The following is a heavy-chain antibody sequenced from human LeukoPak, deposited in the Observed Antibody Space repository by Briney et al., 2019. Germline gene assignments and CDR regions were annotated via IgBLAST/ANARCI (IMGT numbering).Heavy chain of an antibody. CDR1: GFTFSSYG. D-gene: IGHD2-21*02. CDR2: ISYDGSNK. Sequence: PGRSLRLSCAASGFTFSSYGMHWVRQAPGKGLEWVAVISYDGSNKYYADSVKGRFTISRDNSKNTLYLQMNSLRAEDTAVYYCARAIVVVTAHYLDYWGQGTLVTVSS. J-gene: IGHJ4*02. V-gene: IGHV3-30*03. CDR3: ARAIVVVTAHYLDY.